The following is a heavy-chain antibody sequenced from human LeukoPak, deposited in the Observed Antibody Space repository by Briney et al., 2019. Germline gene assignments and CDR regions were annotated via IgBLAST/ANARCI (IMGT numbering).Heavy chain of an antibody. D-gene: IGHD5-18*01. CDR3: ARVLSGYSYGSTFDY. J-gene: IGHJ4*02. Sequence: ASVKVSCKASGYTFTSYYMHWVRQAPGQGLEWMGWINPNSGGTNYAQKFQGRVTMTRDTSISTAYMELSRLRSDDTAVYYCARVLSGYSYGSTFDYWGQGTLVTVSS. CDR1: GYTFTSYY. V-gene: IGHV1-2*02. CDR2: INPNSGGT.